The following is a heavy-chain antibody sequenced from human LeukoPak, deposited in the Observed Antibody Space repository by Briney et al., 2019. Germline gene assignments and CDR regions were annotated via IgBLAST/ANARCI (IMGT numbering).Heavy chain of an antibody. CDR1: GFTFSSYP. CDR2: ISGSGGST. Sequence: GGSLRLSCAASGFTFSSYPMSWVRQAPGKGLEWVSAISGSGGSTYYADSVKGRFTISRDNSKNTLYLQMNSLRAEDTAVYYCAKDYGDDGGYYFDYWGQGTLVTVSS. V-gene: IGHV3-23*01. J-gene: IGHJ4*02. D-gene: IGHD4-17*01. CDR3: AKDYGDDGGYYFDY.